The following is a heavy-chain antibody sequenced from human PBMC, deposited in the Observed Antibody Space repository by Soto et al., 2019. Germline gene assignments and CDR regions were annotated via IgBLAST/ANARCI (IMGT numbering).Heavy chain of an antibody. J-gene: IGHJ4*02. D-gene: IGHD2-2*01. Sequence: GGSLRLSCAASGFTFSSYWMSWVRQAPGKGLEWVANIKQDGSEKYYVDSVKGRFTISRDNAKNSLYLQMNSLRAEDTAVYYCARGGCGSTSCLFDYWGQGTLVTVSS. CDR2: IKQDGSEK. CDR3: ARGGCGSTSCLFDY. V-gene: IGHV3-7*03. CDR1: GFTFSSYW.